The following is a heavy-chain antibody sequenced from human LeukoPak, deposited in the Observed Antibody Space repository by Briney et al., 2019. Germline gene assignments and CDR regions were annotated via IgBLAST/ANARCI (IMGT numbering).Heavy chain of an antibody. CDR1: GGSFSGYY. D-gene: IGHD3-10*01. Sequence: SETLSLTCAVYGGSFSGYYWSWIRQPPGKGLEWIGEINHSGSTNYNPSLKSRVTMSVDTSKNQFSLKLSSVTAADTAVYYCARGRGKFGDSKGTFLFDYWGQGTLVTVSS. V-gene: IGHV4-34*01. J-gene: IGHJ4*02. CDR2: INHSGST. CDR3: ARGRGKFGDSKGTFLFDY.